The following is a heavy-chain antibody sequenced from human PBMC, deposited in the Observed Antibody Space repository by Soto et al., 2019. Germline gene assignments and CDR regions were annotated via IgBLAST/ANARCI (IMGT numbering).Heavy chain of an antibody. V-gene: IGHV1-69*01. CDR1: GGTFSSYA. CDR3: ARREYGIDYYESSGYDFLDY. D-gene: IGHD3-22*01. CDR2: IIPIFGTA. Sequence: QVQLVQSGAEVKKPGSSVKVSCKASGGTFSSYAISWVRQAPGQGLEWMGGIIPIFGTANYAQKFQGRVTIIADEATRTAYMELRSLRSEDTAVYYCARREYGIDYYESSGYDFLDYWGQGTLVTVSS. J-gene: IGHJ4*02.